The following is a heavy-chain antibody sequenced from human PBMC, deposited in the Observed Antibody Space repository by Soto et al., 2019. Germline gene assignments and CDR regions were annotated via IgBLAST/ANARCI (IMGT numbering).Heavy chain of an antibody. CDR3: ARIVVAGITYYFDS. J-gene: IGHJ4*02. V-gene: IGHV2-5*02. Sequence: QITLKESGPTLVKPTQTLTLTCTFSGFSLSSSGVGVGWIRQPPGKAREWLTFIYWDDDKRYSPSLKSRLTIPKDTSKNPVVLPLTNMDPVDTATYSCARIVVAGITYYFDSWGQGTLLTVSS. CDR2: IYWDDDK. CDR1: GFSLSSSGVG. D-gene: IGHD2-15*01.